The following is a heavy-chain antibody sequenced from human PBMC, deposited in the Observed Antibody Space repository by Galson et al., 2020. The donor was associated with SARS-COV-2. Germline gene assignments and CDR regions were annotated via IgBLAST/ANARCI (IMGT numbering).Heavy chain of an antibody. Sequence: TGGSLRLSCAASGFTFSSYAMHWVRQAPGQGLEWVAVISYDGSNKYYADSVKGRFTISRDNSKNTLYLQMNSLRAEDTAVYYCARDTLITGQDGGLDYWGQGTLVTVSS. CDR3: ARDTLITGQDGGLDY. V-gene: IGHV3-30-3*01. D-gene: IGHD1-20*01. CDR2: ISYDGSNK. CDR1: GFTFSSYA. J-gene: IGHJ4*02.